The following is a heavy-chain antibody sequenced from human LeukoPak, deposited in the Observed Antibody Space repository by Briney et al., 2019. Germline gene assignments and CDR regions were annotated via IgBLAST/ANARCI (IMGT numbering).Heavy chain of an antibody. CDR3: ARRGQGYCSSIRCYLPLEY. D-gene: IGHD2-2*01. V-gene: IGHV4-38-2*01. J-gene: IGHJ4*02. Sequence: SETLSLTCAVSTYSISSGYYWDWIRQPPGKGLEWIGTIYHSGNTYYNPSLKSRVTILVDTSENHFSLRLSSLTAADTAVYYCARRGQGYCSSIRCYLPLEYWGQGTLVTVSS. CDR2: IYHSGNT. CDR1: TYSISSGYY.